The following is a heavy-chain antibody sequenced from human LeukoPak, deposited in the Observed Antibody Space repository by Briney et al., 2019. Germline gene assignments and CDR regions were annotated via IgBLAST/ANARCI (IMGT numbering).Heavy chain of an antibody. J-gene: IGHJ4*02. CDR1: GYTFTGYY. V-gene: IGHV1-2*02. Sequence: ASVKVSCKASGYTFTGYYMHWVRQAPGQGLEWMGWINPNSGGTNYAQKFQGRVTMTRDTSISTAYMVLSRLRSDDTAVYYCARDQYPQLPHDYWGQGTLVTVSS. CDR3: ARDQYPQLPHDY. D-gene: IGHD2-2*01. CDR2: INPNSGGT.